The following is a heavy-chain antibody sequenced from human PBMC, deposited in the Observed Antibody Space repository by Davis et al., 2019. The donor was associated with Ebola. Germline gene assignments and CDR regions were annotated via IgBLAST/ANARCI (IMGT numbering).Heavy chain of an antibody. D-gene: IGHD2-2*01. CDR1: GYTLTELS. J-gene: IGHJ4*02. Sequence: AASVKVSRMVSGYTLTELSMHWVRQAPGKGLEWMGGFDPEDGETIYAQKFQGRVTMTEDTSTDTAYMELSSLGSEDTAVYYCATGGSTNELWGQGTLVTVSS. CDR3: ATGGSTNEL. CDR2: FDPEDGET. V-gene: IGHV1-24*01.